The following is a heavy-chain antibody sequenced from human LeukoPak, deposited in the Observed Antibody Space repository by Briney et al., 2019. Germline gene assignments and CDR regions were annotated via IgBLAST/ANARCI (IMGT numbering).Heavy chain of an antibody. CDR2: IVVCSGNT. V-gene: IGHV1-58*02. D-gene: IGHD3-22*01. CDR1: GFTFTXSA. Sequence: VKVSCKAXGFTFTXSAMQWVRQARGQRLEWRGWIVVCSGNTNYAQKFQERVTITRDMSTSTAYMELSSLRSEDTAVYYCAAGYDSSGYYYVNYYYYGMDVWGQGTTVTVSS. J-gene: IGHJ6*02. CDR3: AAGYDSSGYYYVNYYYYGMDV.